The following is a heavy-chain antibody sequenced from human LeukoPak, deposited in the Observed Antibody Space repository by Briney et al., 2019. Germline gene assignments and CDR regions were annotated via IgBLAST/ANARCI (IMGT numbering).Heavy chain of an antibody. CDR1: GYTFTSYY. CDR3: ARGPSSSSSSMTPFDY. J-gene: IGHJ4*02. CDR2: INPSGGST. D-gene: IGHD6-6*01. V-gene: IGHV1-46*01. Sequence: ASVKVSCKASGYTFTSYYMHWVRQAPGQGLEWMGIINPSGGSTSYAQKFQGRVTMTRDMSTSTVYMELSSLRSEDTAVYYCARGPSSSSSSMTPFDYWGKGTLVTVSS.